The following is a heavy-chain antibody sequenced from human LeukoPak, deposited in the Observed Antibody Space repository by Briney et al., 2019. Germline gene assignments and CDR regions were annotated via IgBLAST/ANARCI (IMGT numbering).Heavy chain of an antibody. CDR1: GATFSSYA. V-gene: IGHV1-69*05. D-gene: IGHD3-10*01. Sequence: SVKVSCKASGATFSSYAISWVRQAPGQGLEWMGRIIPTFGTANYAQKFQGRVTITTDESTSTAYMELSSLRSEDTAVYYCARDGGLWFGGDYYYYMDVWGKGTTVTVSS. J-gene: IGHJ6*03. CDR2: IIPTFGTA. CDR3: ARDGGLWFGGDYYYYMDV.